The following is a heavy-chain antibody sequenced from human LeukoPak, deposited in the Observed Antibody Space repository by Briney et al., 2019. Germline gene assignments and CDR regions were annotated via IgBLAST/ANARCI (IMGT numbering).Heavy chain of an antibody. J-gene: IGHJ5*02. CDR1: GFTFSSYG. V-gene: IGHV3-30*02. CDR2: IRYDGSKK. D-gene: IGHD6-19*01. Sequence: GGSLRLSCAPSGFTFSSYGMHWVRQAPGKGLEWVAFIRYDGSKKYYADSVKGRFTISRDNSKNTLYLQMNSLRAEDTAVYSCANSGWSPKAWGQGTLVTVSS. CDR3: ANSGWSPKA.